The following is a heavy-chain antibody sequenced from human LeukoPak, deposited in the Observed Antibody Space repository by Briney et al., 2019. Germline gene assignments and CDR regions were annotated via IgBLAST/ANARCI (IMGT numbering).Heavy chain of an antibody. CDR2: INADGSTA. V-gene: IGHV3-74*01. D-gene: IGHD1-14*01. CDR1: GFTFGNSW. Sequence: GGSLRLSCAASGFTFGNSWVHWVRQAPGKGLVWVSLINADGSTATYADTVKGRFTISGDNARNTLSLQMNSLTIEDTAVYYCVVVVEPPDSDGFDVWGQGTMITVSS. J-gene: IGHJ3*01. CDR3: VVVVEPPDSDGFDV.